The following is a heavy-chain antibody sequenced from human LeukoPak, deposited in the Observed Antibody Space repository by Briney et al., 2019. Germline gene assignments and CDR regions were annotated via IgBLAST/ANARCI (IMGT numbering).Heavy chain of an antibody. CDR1: GFTLSSYA. CDR3: AQHLGHCGGGTCYFTY. D-gene: IGHD2-15*01. V-gene: IGHV3-23*01. CDR2: VSNGGDYS. J-gene: IGHJ4*02. Sequence: GGSLRLSCAASGFTLSSYAMSWVRQAPGKGLEWFSAVSNGGDYSYYADSVKGRFTVSRDNSKNTLYLQMNNLRAEDTAIYYCAQHLGHCGGGTCYFTYWGQGTLVTVSS.